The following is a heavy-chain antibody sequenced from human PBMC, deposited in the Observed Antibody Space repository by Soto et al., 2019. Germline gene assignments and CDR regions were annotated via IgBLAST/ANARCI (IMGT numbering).Heavy chain of an antibody. CDR1: GDTFKNCV. CDR2: IIPLFGTT. V-gene: IGHV1-69*01. D-gene: IGHD3-10*01. Sequence: QVQVVQSGVEERRPGSSVKVSCKASGDTFKNCVISWVRQAPGQGLEWRGGIIPLFGTTDFAQRCQGRLTIATDESTTTAYMELSRLSSEDTATYYCAAELGFGKLSVVWGQGTTVIVSS. J-gene: IGHJ6*02. CDR3: AAELGFGKLSVV.